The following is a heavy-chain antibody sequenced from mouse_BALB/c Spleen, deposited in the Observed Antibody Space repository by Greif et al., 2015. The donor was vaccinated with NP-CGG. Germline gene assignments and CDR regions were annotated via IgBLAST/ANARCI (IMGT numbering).Heavy chain of an antibody. CDR3: ARKGVWSKGYAMDY. D-gene: IGHD2-10*02. J-gene: IGHJ4*01. CDR2: ISDGGSYT. Sequence: EVNVVESGGGLVKPGGSLKLSCAASGFTFSDYYMYWVRQTPEKRLEWVATISDGGSYTYYPDSVKGRFTISRDNAKNNLYLQMSSLKSEDTAMYYCARKGVWSKGYAMDYWGQGTSVTVSS. V-gene: IGHV5-4*02. CDR1: GFTFSDYY.